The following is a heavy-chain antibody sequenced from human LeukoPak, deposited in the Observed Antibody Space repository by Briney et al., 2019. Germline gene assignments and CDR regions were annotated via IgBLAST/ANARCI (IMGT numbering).Heavy chain of an antibody. V-gene: IGHV4-61*02. J-gene: IGHJ4*02. D-gene: IGHD6-19*01. CDR2: IYTSGST. CDR1: GGSISSGSYY. Sequence: SETLSLTCTVSGGSISSGSYYWSWIRQPAGKGLEWIGRIYTSGSTNYNPSLKSRVTISVDTSKNQFSLKLSSVTAADTAVYYCAREEQWLARSFDYWGQGTLVAVSS. CDR3: AREEQWLARSFDY.